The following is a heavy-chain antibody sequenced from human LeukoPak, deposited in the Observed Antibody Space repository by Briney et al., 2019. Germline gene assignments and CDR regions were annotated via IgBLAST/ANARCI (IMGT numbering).Heavy chain of an antibody. V-gene: IGHV4-59*01. Sequence: SETLSLTCAVSGGSISSYYWSWIRQSPGRGLEYIGHIYYNGRTDYNPSLKSRVTISVDTSRNQFSLKLNSVTAVDTAVYFCARWYCSRGTCYYLDYWGQGTLVTVSS. D-gene: IGHD2-2*01. CDR3: ARWYCSRGTCYYLDY. CDR1: GGSISSYY. J-gene: IGHJ4*02. CDR2: IYYNGRT.